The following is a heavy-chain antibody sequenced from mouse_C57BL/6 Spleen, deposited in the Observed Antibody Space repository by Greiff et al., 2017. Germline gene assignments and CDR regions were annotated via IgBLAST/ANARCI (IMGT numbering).Heavy chain of an antibody. CDR2: IDPSDSET. CDR3: ARSTMVTTSGVGYAMDY. V-gene: IGHV1-52*01. J-gene: IGHJ4*01. Sequence: QVQLKQPGAELVRPGSSVKLSCKASGYTFTSYWMHWVKQRPIQGLEWIGNIDPSDSETHYNQKFKDKATLTVDKSSSTAYMQLSSLTSEDSAVYYCARSTMVTTSGVGYAMDYWGQGTSVTVSS. D-gene: IGHD2-2*01. CDR1: GYTFTSYW.